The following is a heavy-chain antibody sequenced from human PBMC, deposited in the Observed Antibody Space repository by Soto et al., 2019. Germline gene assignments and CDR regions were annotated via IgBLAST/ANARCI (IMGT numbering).Heavy chain of an antibody. D-gene: IGHD2-15*01. Sequence: QVQLVQSGAEVKKPGSSVKVSCKASGGTFSSYVISWVRQAPGQGLEWMGGIIPIFGTANYAQKFQGRVTIPADGSTSTAHMELRGVRCEDTAVYYCTQREAGFCSGGGCYYYGMDVWGQGTTVTVSS. CDR3: TQREAGFCSGGGCYYYGMDV. CDR1: GGTFSSYV. J-gene: IGHJ6*02. V-gene: IGHV1-69*12. CDR2: IIPIFGTA.